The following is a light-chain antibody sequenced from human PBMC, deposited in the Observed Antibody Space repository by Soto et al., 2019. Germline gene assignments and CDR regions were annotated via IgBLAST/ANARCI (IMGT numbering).Light chain of an antibody. CDR3: SSYTSIITRV. J-gene: IGLJ3*02. Sequence: QYALTQPASVSGSPGQSITISCTGTSSDVGSYNYVSWYQQHPGKAPKLMIYEVSNRPSGVSNRFSGSKSGNTASLTISGLQAADEANYYCSSYTSIITRVFGGGTQLTVL. CDR2: EVS. V-gene: IGLV2-14*01. CDR1: SSDVGSYNY.